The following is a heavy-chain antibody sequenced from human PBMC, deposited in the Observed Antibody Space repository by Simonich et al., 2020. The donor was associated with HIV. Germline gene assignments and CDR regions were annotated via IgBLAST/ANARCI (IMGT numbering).Heavy chain of an antibody. J-gene: IGHJ2*01. CDR1: GFTFSSYA. Sequence: EVQLVESGGGLVKPGGSLRLSCAASGFTFSSYAMSWVRQAPGKGLEGVSAIYGSGGSTYYADSVKGRFTISRDNSKNTLYLQMNSLRAEDTAVYYCAKEVREFRYFDLWGRGTLVTVSS. D-gene: IGHD3-10*01. CDR2: IYGSGGST. V-gene: IGHV3-23*04. CDR3: AKEVREFRYFDL.